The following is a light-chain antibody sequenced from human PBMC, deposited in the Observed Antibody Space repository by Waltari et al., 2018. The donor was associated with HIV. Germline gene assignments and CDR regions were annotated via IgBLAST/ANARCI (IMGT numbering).Light chain of an antibody. CDR1: SGSVTSSYY. J-gene: IGLJ3*02. V-gene: IGLV8-61*01. Sequence: QTVVTQEPSFSVSPGGTVTPTCGLSSGSVTSSYYPSWNQQTPVQAPRTLITNTNLRASGVPDRCSGSILGNRAALTITGAQADDEAAYYCLLYMGSGVVVFGGGTKLTVL. CDR3: LLYMGSGVVV. CDR2: NTN.